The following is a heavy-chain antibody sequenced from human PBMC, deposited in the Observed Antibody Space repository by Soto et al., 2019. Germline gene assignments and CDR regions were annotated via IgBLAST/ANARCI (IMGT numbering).Heavy chain of an antibody. D-gene: IGHD5-12*01. Sequence: QVQLQESGPGLVKPSETLSLTCTVSGGSISSYYWSWVRQPPGKGLEWIGYIYYSGTPNYNPSLKSRLTISVDTSKNQFSLKLNSVTAADTAVYYCARVQMATLYFDYWGQGTLVTVSS. J-gene: IGHJ4*02. CDR3: ARVQMATLYFDY. V-gene: IGHV4-59*01. CDR1: GGSISSYY. CDR2: IYYSGTP.